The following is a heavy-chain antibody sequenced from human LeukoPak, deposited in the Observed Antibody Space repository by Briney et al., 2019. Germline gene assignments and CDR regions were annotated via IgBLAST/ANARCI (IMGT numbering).Heavy chain of an antibody. CDR1: GYTFTSYG. CDR2: ISAYNSNT. J-gene: IGHJ4*02. D-gene: IGHD3-9*01. V-gene: IGHV1-18*01. CDR3: ARSPHILTGENFDY. Sequence: ASVKVSCKASGYTFTSYGINWVRQAPGQGLEWMGWISAYNSNTHYAQKLQGRVTMTTDTSTSTAYMEVRSLRSDDTAVYYCARSPHILTGENFDYWGQGTLVTVSS.